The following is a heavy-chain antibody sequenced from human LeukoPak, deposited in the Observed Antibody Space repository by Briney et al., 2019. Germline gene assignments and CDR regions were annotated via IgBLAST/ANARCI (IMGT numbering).Heavy chain of an antibody. D-gene: IGHD3-16*01. CDR1: GITFSIYS. Sequence: PGGSLRLSCVASGITFSIYSMNWVRQAPGKGLEWVSYISSFSGTINYADSVKGRFTISRDNAKNSLYLQMNSLRAEDTAVYYCARDQGGVGYWGQGTLVTASS. J-gene: IGHJ4*02. CDR2: ISSFSGTI. V-gene: IGHV3-48*01. CDR3: ARDQGGVGY.